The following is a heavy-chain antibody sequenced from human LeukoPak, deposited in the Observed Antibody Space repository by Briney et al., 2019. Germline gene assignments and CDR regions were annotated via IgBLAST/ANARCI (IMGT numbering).Heavy chain of an antibody. Sequence: GGSLRLSCAASGFTFSSYAMSRVRQAPGKGLEWVSAISGSGGSTYYADSVKGRFTISRDNSKNTLYLQMNSLRAEDTAVYYCAKALHYHDSSGYYLYYFDYWGQGTLVTVSS. D-gene: IGHD3-22*01. V-gene: IGHV3-23*01. CDR1: GFTFSSYA. CDR3: AKALHYHDSSGYYLYYFDY. J-gene: IGHJ4*02. CDR2: ISGSGGST.